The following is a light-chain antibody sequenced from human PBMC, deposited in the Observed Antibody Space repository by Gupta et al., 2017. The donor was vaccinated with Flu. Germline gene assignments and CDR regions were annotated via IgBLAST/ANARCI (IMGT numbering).Light chain of an antibody. V-gene: IGKV3D-20*01. CDR1: QAIRSNY. CDR2: GAS. J-gene: IGKJ2*02. Sequence: ELVLTQSPAALSLSPGERATLSFVASQAIRSNYLAWYQHKPVRAPRLLFFGASSRATGVPYRFSGSGSASAFTLTIIRLVPADFAVYYCRQEGSAPCTFGQGTRMEIK. CDR3: RQEGSAPCT.